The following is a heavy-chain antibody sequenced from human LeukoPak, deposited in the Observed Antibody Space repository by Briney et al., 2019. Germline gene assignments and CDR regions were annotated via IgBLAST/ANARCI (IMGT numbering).Heavy chain of an antibody. CDR2: IIPIFGTA. D-gene: IGHD2-2*01. V-gene: IGHV1-69*05. Sequence: VKVSCKASGGTFSSYAISWVRQAPGQGLEWMGGIIPIFGTANYAQKFQGRVTITTGESTSTAYMELSSLRSEDTAVYYCARQLKARPSVVVPAATLGYWGQGTLVTVSS. CDR3: ARQLKARPSVVVPAATLGY. CDR1: GGTFSSYA. J-gene: IGHJ4*02.